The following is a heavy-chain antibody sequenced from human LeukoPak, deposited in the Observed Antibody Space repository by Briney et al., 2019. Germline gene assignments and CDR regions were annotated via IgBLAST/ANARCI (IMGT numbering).Heavy chain of an antibody. Sequence: GESLKISCKGSGYSFSSHWIGWVRQMPGKGLEWMGIIYPGDSDTRYSPSFQGQVTISADKSISTAYLQWSSLKASDTAMYYCARLSSSSEENYFDYWGQGTQVTASS. CDR3: ARLSSSSEENYFDY. J-gene: IGHJ4*02. CDR2: IYPGDSDT. CDR1: GYSFSSHW. V-gene: IGHV5-51*01. D-gene: IGHD6-6*01.